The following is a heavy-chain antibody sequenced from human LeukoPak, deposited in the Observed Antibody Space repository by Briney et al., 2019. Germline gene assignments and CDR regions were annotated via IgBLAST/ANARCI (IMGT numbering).Heavy chain of an antibody. J-gene: IGHJ4*02. CDR3: AKSYSSSWSAFDY. Sequence: PGGSLRLSCAASGFTFTNNFMSWVRQVPGKGLEWVANIKQDGSETTYADSVRGRFTIFRDNAKNSLYLQMNSLRAEDMALYYCAKSYSSSWSAFDYWGQGTLVTVSS. V-gene: IGHV3-7*03. CDR2: IKQDGSET. D-gene: IGHD6-13*01. CDR1: GFTFTNNF.